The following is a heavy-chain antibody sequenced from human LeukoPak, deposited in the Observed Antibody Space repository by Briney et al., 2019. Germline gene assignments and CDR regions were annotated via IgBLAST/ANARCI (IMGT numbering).Heavy chain of an antibody. CDR1: GFTFSSYG. J-gene: IGHJ6*03. D-gene: IGHD3-10*01. CDR3: AKGLVHYYGSTDYYFYMDV. CDR2: IRYDGSNK. V-gene: IGHV3-30*02. Sequence: GGSLRLSCAASGFTFSSYGMHWVRQAPGKGLEWVAFIRYDGSNKYYADSVKGRFTISRDNSKNTLYLQMNSLRAEDTAVYYCAKGLVHYYGSTDYYFYMDVWGKGTTVTISS.